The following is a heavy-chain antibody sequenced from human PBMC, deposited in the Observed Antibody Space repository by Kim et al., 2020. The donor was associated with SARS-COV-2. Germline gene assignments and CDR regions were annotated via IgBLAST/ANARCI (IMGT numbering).Heavy chain of an antibody. CDR3: ARDVLGSMVRGAPDYYGM. J-gene: IGHJ6*01. CDR1: GGSISSYY. V-gene: IGHV4-59*01. D-gene: IGHD3-10*01. Sequence: SETLSLTCTVSGGSISSYYWSWIRQPPGKGLEWIGYIYYSGSTNYNPSLKSRVTISVDTSKNQFSLKLSSVTAADTAVYYCARDVLGSMVRGAPDYYGM. CDR2: IYYSGST.